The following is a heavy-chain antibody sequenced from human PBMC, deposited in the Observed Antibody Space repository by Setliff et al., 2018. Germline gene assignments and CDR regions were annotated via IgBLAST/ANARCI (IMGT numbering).Heavy chain of an antibody. J-gene: IGHJ4*02. V-gene: IGHV3-74*01. Sequence: GGSLRLSCGGYVFTFSKYWMYWVRQVPGKGLVWVSRINGDATITNYADSVKGRFTISRDNARNALYLQMNNLRIEDTAVYYCFGAGTCSYWGQGTLVTVSS. CDR1: VFTFSKYW. D-gene: IGHD3-10*01. CDR3: FGAGTCSY. CDR2: INGDATIT.